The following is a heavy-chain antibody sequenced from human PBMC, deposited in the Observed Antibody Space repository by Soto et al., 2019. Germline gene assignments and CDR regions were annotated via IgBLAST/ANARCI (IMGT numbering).Heavy chain of an antibody. J-gene: IGHJ5*02. CDR3: ARAPGDYVWGSYLLNWFDP. CDR1: XXSFTSYW. V-gene: IGHV5-51*01. CDR2: IYPGDSDT. Sequence: SLXISCKGXXXSFTSYWSGXXRQMPGKGLEWMGIIYPGDSDTRYSPSFQGQVTISADKSISTXYLHWSSLKASDTAMYYCARAPGDYVWGSYLLNWFDPWGQGTLVTVSS. D-gene: IGHD3-16*02.